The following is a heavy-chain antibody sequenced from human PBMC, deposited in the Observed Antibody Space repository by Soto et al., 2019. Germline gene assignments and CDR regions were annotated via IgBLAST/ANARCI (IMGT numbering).Heavy chain of an antibody. CDR3: ARDRWELLRDFDY. J-gene: IGHJ4*02. Sequence: PGGSLRLSCAASGFTFSSYAMHWVRQAPGKGLEWVAVVSYDGSYKYYADSVKGRFTISRDNSKKMLHLQLNSLRAEDTAVYYCARDRWELLRDFDYWGQRTLVTVSS. CDR2: VSYDGSYK. V-gene: IGHV3-30-3*01. CDR1: GFTFSSYA. D-gene: IGHD1-26*01.